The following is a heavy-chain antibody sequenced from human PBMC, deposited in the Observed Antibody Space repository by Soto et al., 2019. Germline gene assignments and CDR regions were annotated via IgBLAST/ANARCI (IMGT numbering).Heavy chain of an antibody. Sequence: QLQLQESGPGLVKPSETLSLTCTVSGGSISSSSYYWGWIRQPPGKGLEWIGSIYYSGSTYYNPSLKSRVTISVDTSKNQFSLKLSSVTAADTAVYYCARHRATYDYIWGSYRPGYNWFDPWGQGTLVTVSS. V-gene: IGHV4-39*01. CDR3: ARHRATYDYIWGSYRPGYNWFDP. J-gene: IGHJ5*02. CDR2: IYYSGST. D-gene: IGHD3-16*02. CDR1: GGSISSSSYY.